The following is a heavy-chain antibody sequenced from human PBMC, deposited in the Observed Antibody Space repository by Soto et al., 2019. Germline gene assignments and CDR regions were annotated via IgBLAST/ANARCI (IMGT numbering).Heavy chain of an antibody. Sequence: SETLSLTGTVSGGSISSSSYYWGWIRQPPGKGLEWIGSIYYSGSTYYNPSLKSRVTISVDTSKNQFSLKLSSVTAADTAVYYCARSLVGATTLGFDYWGQGTLVTVSS. CDR3: ARSLVGATTLGFDY. D-gene: IGHD1-26*01. CDR2: IYYSGST. J-gene: IGHJ4*02. CDR1: GGSISSSSYY. V-gene: IGHV4-39*01.